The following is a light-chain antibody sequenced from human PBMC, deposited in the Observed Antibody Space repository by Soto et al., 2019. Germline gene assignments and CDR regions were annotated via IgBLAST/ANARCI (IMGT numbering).Light chain of an antibody. Sequence: EIVLTQSPASLSLSAGERVTLSCRASQSVDTMVAWYQQQVGRTPRLLIYETSNRATGVPGRFSGSGSGTDFTLTISRLEPEXXAVYFCQVRTDWPPFKYTFGQGTKLEV. V-gene: IGKV3-11*01. CDR2: ETS. CDR3: QVRTDWPPFKYT. CDR1: QSVDTM. J-gene: IGKJ2*01.